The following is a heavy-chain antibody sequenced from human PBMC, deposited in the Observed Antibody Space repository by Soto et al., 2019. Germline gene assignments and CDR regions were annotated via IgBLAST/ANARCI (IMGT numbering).Heavy chain of an antibody. V-gene: IGHV4-38-2*02. D-gene: IGHD3-10*01. CDR3: VRESHLWFDY. CDR1: GYSLSSGYF. Sequence: SETLSLTCAVSGYSLSSGYFWGWIRQPPGRGLEWIGNIYHGGSYYNNPSLKSRVTISLDTSKNHFSLILRSVTAADTAVYYCVRESHLWFDYWGQGTLVTVSS. CDR2: IYHGGSY. J-gene: IGHJ4*02.